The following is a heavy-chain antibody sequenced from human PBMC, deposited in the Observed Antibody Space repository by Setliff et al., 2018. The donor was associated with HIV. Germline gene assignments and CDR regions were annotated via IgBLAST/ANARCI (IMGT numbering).Heavy chain of an antibody. D-gene: IGHD3-10*01. CDR3: ARVGYHGSGRYSFDY. Sequence: PSETLSLTCTVPGVSITNGTFYWNWIRQPAGKGLEWIGRIAKTGSTNYNPSLKSRLTISMDTSKNQFSLKLNSVTAADTAVYYCARVGYHGSGRYSFDYWGQGTLVTVSS. J-gene: IGHJ4*02. CDR1: GVSITNGTFY. V-gene: IGHV4-61*02. CDR2: IAKTGST.